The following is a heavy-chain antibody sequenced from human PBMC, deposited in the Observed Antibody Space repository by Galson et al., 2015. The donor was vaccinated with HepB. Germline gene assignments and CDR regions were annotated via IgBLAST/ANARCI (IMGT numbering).Heavy chain of an antibody. CDR1: GFSFSNYA. V-gene: IGHV3-23*01. CDR3: AKDSANVLFDY. CDR2: ITGSGVST. Sequence: SLRLSCAASGFSFSNYAMSWVRQAPGKGLEWVSAITGSGVSTYYADSVKGRVTISRDNSKNTLYLQMNSLRAEDTAVYYCAKDSANVLFDYWGQGTLVTVSS. D-gene: IGHD1-1*01. J-gene: IGHJ4*02.